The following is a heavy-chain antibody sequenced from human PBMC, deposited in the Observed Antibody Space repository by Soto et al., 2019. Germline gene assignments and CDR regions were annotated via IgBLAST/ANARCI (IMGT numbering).Heavy chain of an antibody. Sequence: QVQLVESGGGVVQPGRSLRLSCAASGFTFSVYGMHWVRQAPGKGLEWVAVIWYDGSNEYYADFVKGRFTISRDNSRNTVHLQMNSLRAEDTAVSYCASLSDSGSLVFAYWGQGTLVTVSS. CDR1: GFTFSVYG. J-gene: IGHJ4*02. D-gene: IGHD1-26*01. CDR3: ASLSDSGSLVFAY. V-gene: IGHV3-33*01. CDR2: IWYDGSNE.